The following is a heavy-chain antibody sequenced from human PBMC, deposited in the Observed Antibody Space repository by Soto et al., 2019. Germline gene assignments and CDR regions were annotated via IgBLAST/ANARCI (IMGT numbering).Heavy chain of an antibody. V-gene: IGHV1-8*01. D-gene: IGHD5-18*01. CDR1: GYTFTSYD. Sequence: QVQLVQSGAEVKKPGASVKVSCKASGYTFTSYDINWVRQATGQGLEWMGWMNPNSGNTGYAQKFQGRVTMTRNTSXSXXYMELSSLRSEDTAVYYCARDAAMAIYYYYYGMDVWGQGTTVTVSS. CDR3: ARDAAMAIYYYYYGMDV. CDR2: MNPNSGNT. J-gene: IGHJ6*02.